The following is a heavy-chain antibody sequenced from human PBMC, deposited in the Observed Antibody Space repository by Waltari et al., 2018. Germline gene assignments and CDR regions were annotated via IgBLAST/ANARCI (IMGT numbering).Heavy chain of an antibody. CDR1: GYTFTGYY. D-gene: IGHD3-9*01. V-gene: IGHV1-2*06. Sequence: QVQLVQSGAEVKKPGASVKVSCKASGYTFTGYYMHWVRQAPGQGLEWMGRINTNSGGTNYAQKLQGRVTMTRDTSISTAYMELSRLRSDDTAMYYCARDGCDWLLSHNNWFDPWGQGTLVTVSS. CDR3: ARDGCDWLLSHNNWFDP. CDR2: INTNSGGT. J-gene: IGHJ5*02.